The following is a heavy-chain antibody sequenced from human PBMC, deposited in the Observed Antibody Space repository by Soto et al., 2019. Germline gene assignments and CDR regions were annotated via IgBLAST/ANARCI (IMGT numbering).Heavy chain of an antibody. J-gene: IGHJ4*01. Sequence: HPGGSLRLSCAASGFTFSSYAMSWVRQAPMKGLEWVSTISSGGGTTSYADSVRGRLVISRDTSKNTLYLQMNSLRAEDTAVYYCEKARECDDGYCSGDFDSWGQGITVTVS. CDR1: GFTFSSYA. D-gene: IGHD2-21*02. CDR2: ISSGGGTT. V-gene: IGHV3-23*01. CDR3: EKARECDDGYCSGDFDS.